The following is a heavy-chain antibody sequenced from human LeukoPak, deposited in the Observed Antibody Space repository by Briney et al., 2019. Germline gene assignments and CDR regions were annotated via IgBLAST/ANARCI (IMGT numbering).Heavy chain of an antibody. J-gene: IGHJ5*02. Sequence: ASVKVSCKASGYTFTGYYTHWVRQAPGQGLEWMGWINPNSGGTNYAKKFQGRVTMTRDTSISTAYMELSRLRSGDTAVYYCARPWPSWYNWFDPWGQGTLVTVSS. CDR2: INPNSGGT. V-gene: IGHV1-2*02. CDR1: GYTFTGYY. CDR3: ARPWPSWYNWFDP.